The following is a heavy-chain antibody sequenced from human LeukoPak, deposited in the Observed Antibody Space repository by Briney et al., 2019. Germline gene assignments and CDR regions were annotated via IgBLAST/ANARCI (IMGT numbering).Heavy chain of an antibody. CDR2: IYHSGGT. CDR3: ARAKLGDPVAYDI. Sequence: PETLSLTCAVYGGSFSDYYWNWIRQPPGKELEWIGEIYHSGGTKYNPSLKSRVTMLVDTSKNQFSLKLRSVTASDTAVYYCARAKLGDPVAYDIWGQGTTVTVSS. J-gene: IGHJ3*02. CDR1: GGSFSDYY. V-gene: IGHV4-34*01. D-gene: IGHD3-10*01.